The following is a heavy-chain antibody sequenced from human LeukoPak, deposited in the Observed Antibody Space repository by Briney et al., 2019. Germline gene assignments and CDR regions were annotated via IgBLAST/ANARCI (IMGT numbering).Heavy chain of an antibody. CDR3: ARDDDWNYEDY. Sequence: GGSLRLSCAASGFTFSSYWTSWVRQAPGKGLEWVANIKQDGSEKYYVDSVRGRFTISRDNARKSLYLQMNSLRGEDTAVYFCARDDDWNYEDYWGQGSLVTVSS. CDR2: IKQDGSEK. V-gene: IGHV3-7*03. J-gene: IGHJ4*02. D-gene: IGHD1-7*01. CDR1: GFTFSSYW.